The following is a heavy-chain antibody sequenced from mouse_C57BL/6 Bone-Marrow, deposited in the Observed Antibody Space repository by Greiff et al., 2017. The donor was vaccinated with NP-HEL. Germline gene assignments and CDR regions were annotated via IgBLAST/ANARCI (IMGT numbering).Heavy chain of an antibody. Sequence: QVQLQQPGAELVKPGASVKMSCKASGYTFTSYWITWVKQRPGQGLEWIGDIYPGSGSTNYNEKFKSKATLTVDTSSSTAYMQHSSLPSEDSAVYYCARINRDGSRYYFDYWGQGATLTVS. V-gene: IGHV1-55*01. D-gene: IGHD1-1*01. J-gene: IGHJ2*01. CDR1: GYTFTSYW. CDR3: ARINRDGSRYYFDY. CDR2: IYPGSGST.